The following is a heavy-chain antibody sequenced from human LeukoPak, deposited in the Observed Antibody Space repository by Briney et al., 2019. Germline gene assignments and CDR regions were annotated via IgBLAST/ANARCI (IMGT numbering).Heavy chain of an antibody. D-gene: IGHD4/OR15-4a*01. V-gene: IGHV3-33*06. Sequence: PGRSLRLSCAASGFTFSRNGIHWVRQAPGKGLEWVAVIWYDGSNEYYADSVKGRFTVSRDNSKNTMYLQMNSLRAEDTAVYYCAKDRDYIMGIVDYWGQGTLVTVSS. J-gene: IGHJ4*02. CDR2: IWYDGSNE. CDR3: AKDRDYIMGIVDY. CDR1: GFTFSRNG.